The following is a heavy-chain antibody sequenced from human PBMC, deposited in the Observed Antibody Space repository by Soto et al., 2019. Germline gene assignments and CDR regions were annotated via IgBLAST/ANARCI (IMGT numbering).Heavy chain of an antibody. CDR3: ARVRATVVTPNYYYGMDV. D-gene: IGHD4-17*01. CDR2: INHSGST. CDR1: GGSFSGYY. Sequence: ASETLSLTCAVYGGSFSGYYWSWIRQPPGKGLEWIGEINHSGSTNYNPSLKSRVTISVDTSKNQFSLKLSSVTAADTAVYYCARVRATVVTPNYYYGMDVWGQGTTVTVSS. J-gene: IGHJ6*02. V-gene: IGHV4-34*01.